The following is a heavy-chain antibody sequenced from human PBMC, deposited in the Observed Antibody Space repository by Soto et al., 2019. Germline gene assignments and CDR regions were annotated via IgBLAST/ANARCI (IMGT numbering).Heavy chain of an antibody. J-gene: IGHJ4*02. CDR1: GYTFTSYY. V-gene: IGHV1-46*01. Sequence: ASVKVSFKASGYTFTSYYMHWVRQAPGQGLEWMGIINPSGGSTSYAQKFQGRVTMTRDTSTSTVYMELSSLRSEDTAVYYCARVWWSGSYPGDSYYFDYWGQGTLVTVSS. CDR3: ARVWWSGSYPGDSYYFDY. D-gene: IGHD1-26*01. CDR2: INPSGGST.